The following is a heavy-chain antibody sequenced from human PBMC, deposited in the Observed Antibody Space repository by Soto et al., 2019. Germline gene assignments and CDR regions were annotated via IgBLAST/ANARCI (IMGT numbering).Heavy chain of an antibody. CDR3: ARGGDEDDYGDYATFDY. J-gene: IGHJ4*02. CDR1: GGSVSSGSYY. CDR2: IYYSGST. D-gene: IGHD4-17*01. V-gene: IGHV4-61*01. Sequence: SETLSLTCTVSGGSVSSGSYYWSWIRQPPGKGLEWIGYIYYSGSTNYNPSLKSRVTISVDTSKNQFSLKLSSVTAADTAVYYCARGGDEDDYGDYATFDYWGPGTLVTVSS.